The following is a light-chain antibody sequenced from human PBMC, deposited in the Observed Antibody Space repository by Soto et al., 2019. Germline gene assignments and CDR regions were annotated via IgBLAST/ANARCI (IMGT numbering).Light chain of an antibody. J-gene: IGLJ1*01. CDR2: GNN. V-gene: IGLV1-40*01. CDR1: SSNIRAGYD. Sequence: QSVLTQPPSVSGGPGQRVAISCTGSSSNIRAGYDVHWYQRLPGTAPKVLIYGNNNRPSGVPDRFSGSKSGTSASLAITGLQAEDEADYYCQSYDSSLSGSYVFGTGTQLTVL. CDR3: QSYDSSLSGSYV.